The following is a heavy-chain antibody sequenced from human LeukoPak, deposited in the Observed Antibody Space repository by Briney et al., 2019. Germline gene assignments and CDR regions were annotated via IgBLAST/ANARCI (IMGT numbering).Heavy chain of an antibody. CDR3: AIRTNRIAEIDY. J-gene: IGHJ4*02. D-gene: IGHD6-13*01. CDR1: GYTFTSYY. Sequence: ASAKVSCKASGYTFTSYYMHWVRQAPGQGLEWMGIINPSGGSTSYAQKFQGRVTMTRDTSTSTVYMELSSLRSEDTAVYYCAIRTNRIAEIDYWGQGTLVTVSS. V-gene: IGHV1-46*01. CDR2: INPSGGST.